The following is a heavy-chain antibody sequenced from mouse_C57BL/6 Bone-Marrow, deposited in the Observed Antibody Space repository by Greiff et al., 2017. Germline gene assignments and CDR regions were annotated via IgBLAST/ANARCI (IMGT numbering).Heavy chain of an antibody. V-gene: IGHV1-82*01. J-gene: IGHJ1*03. Sequence: QVQLQQSGPELVKPGASVKISCKASGYAFSSSWMNWVKQRPGKGLEWIGRIYPGDGDTNYNGKFKGKATLTADKSSSTAYFCARPYYGSSYHWYFDVWGTGTTVTVSS. CDR1: GYAFSSSW. CDR2: IYPGDGDT. D-gene: IGHD1-1*01. CDR3: V.